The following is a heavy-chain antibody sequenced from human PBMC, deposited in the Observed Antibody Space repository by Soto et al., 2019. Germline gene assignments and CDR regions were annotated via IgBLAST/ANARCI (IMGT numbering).Heavy chain of an antibody. CDR1: GGSISSYY. V-gene: IGHV4-59*01. CDR3: ARVGGYSYGDYYYYMDV. D-gene: IGHD5-18*01. CDR2: IYYSGST. Sequence: QVQLQESGPGLVKPSETLSLTCTVSGGSISSYYWSWIRQPPGKGLEWIGYIYYSGSTSYNPSLKSRVTISVDTSKNQFSLKLSSVTAADTAVYYCARVGGYSYGDYYYYMDVWGKGTTVTVSS. J-gene: IGHJ6*03.